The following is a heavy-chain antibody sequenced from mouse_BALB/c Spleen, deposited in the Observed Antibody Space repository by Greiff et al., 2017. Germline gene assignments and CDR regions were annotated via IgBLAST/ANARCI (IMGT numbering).Heavy chain of an antibody. V-gene: IGHV3-2*02. D-gene: IGHD2-4*01. Sequence: EVMLVESGPGLVKPSQSLSLTCTVTGYSITSDYAWNWIRQFPGNKLEWMGYISYSGSTSYNPSLKSRISITRDTSKNQFFLQLNSVTTEDTATYYCARSNYDFPWFAYWGQGTLVTVSA. CDR2: ISYSGST. J-gene: IGHJ3*01. CDR1: GYSITSDYA. CDR3: ARSNYDFPWFAY.